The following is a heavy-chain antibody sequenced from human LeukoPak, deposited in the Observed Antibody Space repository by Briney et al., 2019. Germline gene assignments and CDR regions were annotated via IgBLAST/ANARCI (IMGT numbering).Heavy chain of an antibody. V-gene: IGHV3-7*01. CDR1: GFTFSSHA. CDR3: ARDIEAAGLFFDY. CDR2: MKYDGSEK. Sequence: GGSLRLSCAASGFTFSSHAMSWVRQAPGKWLEWVANMKYDGSEKDYVDSVKGRFTISRDNAKNSLYLQMNSLRAEDTAVYYCARDIEAAGLFFDYWGPATLVTVSS. J-gene: IGHJ4*02. D-gene: IGHD6-13*01.